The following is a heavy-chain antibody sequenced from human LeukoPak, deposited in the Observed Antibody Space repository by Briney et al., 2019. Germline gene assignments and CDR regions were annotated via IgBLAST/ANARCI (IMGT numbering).Heavy chain of an antibody. J-gene: IGHJ4*02. Sequence: PSETLSLTCAVYGGSFSGYYWSWIRQPPGKGLEWIGEIYHSGSTNYNPSLKSRVTMSIDKSKNQFSLKLSSVTAADTAVYYCARSRYGDYDYWGQGTLVTVSS. D-gene: IGHD4-17*01. V-gene: IGHV4-34*01. CDR2: IYHSGST. CDR1: GGSFSGYY. CDR3: ARSRYGDYDY.